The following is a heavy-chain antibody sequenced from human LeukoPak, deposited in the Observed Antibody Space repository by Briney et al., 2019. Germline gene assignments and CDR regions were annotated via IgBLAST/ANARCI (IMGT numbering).Heavy chain of an antibody. CDR2: ISSNGGTT. D-gene: IGHD3-22*01. CDR3: ASSSGYGYYFDY. J-gene: IGHJ4*02. V-gene: IGHV3-64*01. Sequence: GGSLRLSCAASGFTFSSDAMHWVRQAPGKGLEYVSAISSNGGTTHYGNSVKGRFTISRDNSKNTLYLQMGSLRAEDMAVYFCASSSGYGYYFDYWGQGTLVTVSS. CDR1: GFTFSSDA.